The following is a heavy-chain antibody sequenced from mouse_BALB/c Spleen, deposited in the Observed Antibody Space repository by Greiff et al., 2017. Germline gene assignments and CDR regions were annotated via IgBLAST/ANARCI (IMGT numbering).Heavy chain of an antibody. D-gene: IGHD1-1*01. V-gene: IGHV5-6-2*01. CDR2: INSNGGST. CDR3: ARHGKGAMDY. Sequence: EVMLVESGGGLVKLGGSLKLSCAASGFTFSSYYMSWVRQTPEKRLELVAAINSNGGSTYYPDTVKGRFTISRDNAKNTLYLQMSSLKSEDTALYYCARHGKGAMDYWGQGTSVTVSS. J-gene: IGHJ4*01. CDR1: GFTFSSYY.